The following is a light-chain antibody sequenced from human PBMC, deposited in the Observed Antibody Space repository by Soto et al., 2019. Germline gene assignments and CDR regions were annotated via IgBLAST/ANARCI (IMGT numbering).Light chain of an antibody. CDR3: QQSYNHPVT. V-gene: IGKV1-39*01. CDR2: SAS. CDR1: QSISTY. J-gene: IGKJ5*01. Sequence: DIQMTQSPSSLSASVGDRVSITCRASQSISTYLNWFQQKPGEAPNLLMYSASTLQSGVPSRLSGSGSGTDFTLTISSLQPEDFATYYCQQSYNHPVTFGQGTRLDIK.